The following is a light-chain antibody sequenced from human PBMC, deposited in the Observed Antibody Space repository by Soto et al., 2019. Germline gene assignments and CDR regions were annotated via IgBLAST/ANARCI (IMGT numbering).Light chain of an antibody. CDR2: DAS. J-gene: IGKJ1*01. CDR3: QQYSTYIRT. V-gene: IGKV1-5*01. Sequence: DIQMTQSPSTLSAPVGDRVTITCRASQSIGSWLAWFQQKPGKAPELLIYDASSLGSGVPQRFSGSGSGTEFTLTVSSLQPDDFATYYCQQYSTYIRTFGQGTKVDIK. CDR1: QSIGSW.